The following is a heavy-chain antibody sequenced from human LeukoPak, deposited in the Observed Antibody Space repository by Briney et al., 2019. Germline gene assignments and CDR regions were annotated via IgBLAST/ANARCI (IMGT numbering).Heavy chain of an antibody. CDR1: VVTVSSNY. V-gene: IGHV3-53*01. CDR3: ARDKGTFAFYS. D-gene: IGHD3-10*01. CDR2: LYSGGST. J-gene: IGHJ3*02. Sequence: GGSLRLSCVAPVVTVSSNYISWGRQAPGEGVGWVSLLYSGGSTYYADSAKGRFTISRDNSKNTVSIQMNSLRGEDTAVFYCARDKGTFAFYSWGQRTMVTASS.